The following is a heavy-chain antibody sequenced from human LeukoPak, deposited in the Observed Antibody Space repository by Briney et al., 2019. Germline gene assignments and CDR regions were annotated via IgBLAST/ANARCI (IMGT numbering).Heavy chain of an antibody. CDR1: GFTFSSYS. CDR2: ISSSSSYI. J-gene: IGHJ4*02. Sequence: PGGSLRLSCAASGFTFSSYSMNWVRQAPGKGLGWVSSISSSSSYIYYADSVKGRFTISRDNAKNSLYLQMNSLRAEDTAVYYCARSRGSGWYTSFDYWGQGTLVTVSS. V-gene: IGHV3-21*01. CDR3: ARSRGSGWYTSFDY. D-gene: IGHD6-19*01.